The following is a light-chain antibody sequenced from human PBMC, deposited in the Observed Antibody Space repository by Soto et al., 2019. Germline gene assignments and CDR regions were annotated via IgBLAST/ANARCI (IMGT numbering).Light chain of an antibody. J-gene: IGLJ1*01. CDR1: SGDVGGYDY. CDR2: EVT. CDR3: SSYAGSDKPYV. V-gene: IGLV2-8*01. Sequence: QSALTQPPSASGSPGQSVTISCTGTSGDVGGYDYVSWYQQHPGKAPKLMIYEVTKRPLGVPARFSGSKSGNTASLTVSGLQAEDEADYYCSSYAGSDKPYVFGTGTKVTVL.